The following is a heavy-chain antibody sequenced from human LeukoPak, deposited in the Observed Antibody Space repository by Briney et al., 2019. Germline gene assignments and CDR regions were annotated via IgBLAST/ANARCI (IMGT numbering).Heavy chain of an antibody. Sequence: GGSLRLSCEASGLTFSSYGMSWVRQAPGKGPQWVSAITGGGTTTYYADSVKGRFTISRDNSKNMLYLQMSSLRAEDTAVYYCAKMRGYFDYWGQGTLVPVSS. CDR2: ITGGGTTT. J-gene: IGHJ4*02. CDR1: GLTFSSYG. V-gene: IGHV3-23*01. CDR3: AKMRGYFDY.